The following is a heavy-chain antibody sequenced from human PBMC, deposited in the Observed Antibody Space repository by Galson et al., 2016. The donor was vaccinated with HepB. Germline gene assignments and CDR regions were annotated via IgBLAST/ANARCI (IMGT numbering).Heavy chain of an antibody. CDR2: IWYDGSSK. V-gene: IGHV3-33*01. CDR3: AREKAAEYYLDY. J-gene: IGHJ4*02. CDR1: GFTFRTYG. D-gene: IGHD6-13*01. Sequence: SLRLSCAASGFTFRTYGMQWVRQAPGKGLEWVAVIWYDGSSKYYADSVKGRFTISRDNAKNSLYLQMNSLRADDTAVYYCAREKAAEYYLDYWGQGTLVTVSS.